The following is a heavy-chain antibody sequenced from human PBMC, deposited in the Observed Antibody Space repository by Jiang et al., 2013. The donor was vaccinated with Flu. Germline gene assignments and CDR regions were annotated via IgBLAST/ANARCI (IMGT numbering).Heavy chain of an antibody. CDR2: GST. D-gene: IGHD3-9*01. Sequence: GSTYYADSVKGRFTISRDNSKNTLYLQMNSLRAEDTAVYYCAREDYDILTGYYTGFDYWGQGTLVTVSS. J-gene: IGHJ4*02. V-gene: IGHV3-66*01. CDR3: AREDYDILTGYYTGFDY.